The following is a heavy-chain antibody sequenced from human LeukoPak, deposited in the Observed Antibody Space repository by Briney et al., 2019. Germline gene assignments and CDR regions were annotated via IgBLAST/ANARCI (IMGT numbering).Heavy chain of an antibody. Sequence: GGSLRLSCAASGFTFSNYWMSWVRQAPGKGLEWVANIKKDGSEKYYADSVKGRFTISRDNAKNSLYLQLNSLRADDTAVYYCARARSGYYSDYWGQGTLVTVSS. J-gene: IGHJ4*02. CDR3: ARARSGYYSDY. CDR2: IKKDGSEK. V-gene: IGHV3-7*04. D-gene: IGHD3-3*01. CDR1: GFTFSNYW.